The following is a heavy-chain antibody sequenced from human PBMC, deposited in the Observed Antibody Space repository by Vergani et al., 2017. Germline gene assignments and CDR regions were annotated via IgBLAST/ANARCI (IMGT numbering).Heavy chain of an antibody. J-gene: IGHJ5*02. CDR3: AXSSDSHLRDNWFDP. V-gene: IGHV1-46*03. CDR1: GYTFTSYY. CDR2: INPSGGST. Sequence: QVQLVQSGAEVKKPGASVKVSCKASGYTFTSYYMHWVRQAPGQGLEWMGIINPSGGSTSYAQKFQGRVTMTRDTSTSTVYMELSSLRSEDTAVYYCAXSSDSHLRDNWFDPWGQGTLVTVSS. D-gene: IGHD2-21*02.